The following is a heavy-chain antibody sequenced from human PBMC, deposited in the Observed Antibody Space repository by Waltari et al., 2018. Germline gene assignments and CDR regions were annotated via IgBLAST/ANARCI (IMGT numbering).Heavy chain of an antibody. Sequence: QVQLQESGPGLVKPSQTLPLPCTVSGCSTRSGSYFWSWIRQPAGKGLDWIGRIYTSGSTNYNPSLKSRVTISVDTSKNQFSLKLSSVTAADTAVYYCAREKAAAGTVVDYWGQGTLVTVSS. CDR1: GCSTRSGSYF. V-gene: IGHV4-61*02. CDR2: IYTSGST. CDR3: AREKAAAGTVVDY. D-gene: IGHD6-13*01. J-gene: IGHJ4*02.